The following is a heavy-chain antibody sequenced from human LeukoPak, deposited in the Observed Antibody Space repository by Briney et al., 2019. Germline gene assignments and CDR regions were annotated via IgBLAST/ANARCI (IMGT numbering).Heavy chain of an antibody. CDR2: ISYDGSNK. J-gene: IGHJ6*03. CDR1: RFTFSSYA. D-gene: IGHD3-10*01. CDR3: ARGIGGRDYYMDV. V-gene: IGHV3-30-3*01. Sequence: GGSLRLSCVASRFTFSSYAMHWVRQAPGKGLEWVAVISYDGSNKYYADSVKGRFTISRDNSKNTLHLQMNSLRAEDTAVYYCARGIGGRDYYMDVWGKGTTVTVSS.